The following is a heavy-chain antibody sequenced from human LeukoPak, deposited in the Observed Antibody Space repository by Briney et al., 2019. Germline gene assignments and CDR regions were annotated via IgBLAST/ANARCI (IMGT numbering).Heavy chain of an antibody. J-gene: IGHJ4*02. D-gene: IGHD3-22*01. CDR1: GFTFSSYS. V-gene: IGHV3-21*04. CDR3: ARVPYYYDSSGYYLDY. Sequence: GGSLRPSCAASGFTFSSYSMNWVRQAPGKGLEWVSSISSSSSYIYYADSVKGRFTISRDNAKNSLYLQMNSLRAEETALYHCARVPYYYDSSGYYLDYWGQGTLVTVSS. CDR2: ISSSSSYI.